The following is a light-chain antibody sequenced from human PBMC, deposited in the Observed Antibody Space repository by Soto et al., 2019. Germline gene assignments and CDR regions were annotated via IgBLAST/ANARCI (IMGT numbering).Light chain of an antibody. Sequence: DIQMTQSPSTLSASLGDRVTITCRASQTVNAWLAWYQHKPGKAPKPLIYDASILESGVPARFSGSGSGTEFILTTSSLQPDEVGTYYCQQYNTHSGTFGQGTKVEIK. V-gene: IGKV1-5*01. CDR1: QTVNAW. CDR2: DAS. CDR3: QQYNTHSGT. J-gene: IGKJ1*01.